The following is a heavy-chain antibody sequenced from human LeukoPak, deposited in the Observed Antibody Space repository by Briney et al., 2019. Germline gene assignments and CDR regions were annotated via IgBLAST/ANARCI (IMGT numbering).Heavy chain of an antibody. CDR2: ISSSGTNI. D-gene: IGHD2-2*01. V-gene: IGHV3-11*01. J-gene: IGHJ6*02. CDR3: ARRPAAASYYYYGLDV. Sequence: GGSLRLSCAASGFTLSDYYMSWIRQAPGKGLEWVSYISSSGTNIYYADSVKGRFTISRDNTKNSLSLQMNSLRAEDTAVYYCARRPAAASYYYYGLDVWGQGTTVTVSS. CDR1: GFTLSDYY.